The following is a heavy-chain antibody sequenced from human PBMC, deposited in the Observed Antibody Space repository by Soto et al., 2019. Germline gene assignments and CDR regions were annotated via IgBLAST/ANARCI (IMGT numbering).Heavy chain of an antibody. V-gene: IGHV4-59*02. J-gene: IGHJ4*02. CDR2: TSYTGST. D-gene: IGHD6-19*01. Sequence: SETLSLTCSVSGSSVRSYAWSWSRQPPGKGLEWIGYTSYTGSTKYSPSLKSRVTLSEDASANQFSLRLSSVTAADTAVYYCARIESSGWYEGDYWGQGTLVTVSS. CDR3: ARIESSGWYEGDY. CDR1: GSSVRSYA.